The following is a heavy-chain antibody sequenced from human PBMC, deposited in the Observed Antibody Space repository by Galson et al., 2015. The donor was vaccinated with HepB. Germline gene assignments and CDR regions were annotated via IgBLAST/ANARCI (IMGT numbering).Heavy chain of an antibody. J-gene: IGHJ4*02. V-gene: IGHV3-23*01. D-gene: IGHD6-19*01. CDR3: AKVFGGWYSFDY. CDR2: ISGSGGST. CDR1: GFTFGSYA. Sequence: SLRLPCAASGFTFGSYAMSWVRPAPGQGLEWVSAISGSGGSTYYADSVKGRFTISRDNSKNTLYLQMNSLRAEDTAVYYCAKVFGGWYSFDYGGQGTLVTVSS.